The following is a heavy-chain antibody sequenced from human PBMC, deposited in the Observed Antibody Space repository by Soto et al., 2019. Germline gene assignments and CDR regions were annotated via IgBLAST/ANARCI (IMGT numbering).Heavy chain of an antibody. D-gene: IGHD7-27*01. J-gene: IGHJ4*02. V-gene: IGHV3-23*01. Sequence: EVQLLESGGGLVQPGGSLRLSCAASGFTFSSYAMSWVRQAPGKGLEWVSGISSSGGNTYYADSVKGRFTISRDNSKNSLYLQMNSLRAEDTAGYDCARDRPNTAQWGQGTLVTVSS. CDR1: GFTFSSYA. CDR2: ISSSGGNT. CDR3: ARDRPNTAQ.